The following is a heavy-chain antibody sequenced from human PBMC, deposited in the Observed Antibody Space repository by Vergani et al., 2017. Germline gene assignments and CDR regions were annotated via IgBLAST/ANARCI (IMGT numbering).Heavy chain of an antibody. CDR3: TRFQEYYYDSSGYSGWFDP. CDR1: GFTFGDYA. D-gene: IGHD3-22*01. CDR2: IRSKAYGGTT. V-gene: IGHV3-49*03. J-gene: IGHJ5*02. Sequence: VQLVESGGGLVQPGRSLRLSCTASGFTFGDYAMSWFRQAPGKGLEWVGFIRSKAYGGTTEYAASVKGRFTISRDDSKSIAYLQMNSLKTEDTAVYYCTRFQEYYYDSSGYSGWFDPWGQGTLVTVSS.